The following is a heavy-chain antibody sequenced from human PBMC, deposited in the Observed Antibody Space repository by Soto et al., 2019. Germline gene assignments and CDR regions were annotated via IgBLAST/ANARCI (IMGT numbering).Heavy chain of an antibody. D-gene: IGHD6-19*01. CDR1: GFTFSDYY. V-gene: IGHV3-11*01. CDR3: ARGSRRSRGYSSGWYFFGY. Sequence: PGGSLRLSCAASGFTFSDYYMSWIRQAPGKGLEWVSYISSSGSTIYYADSVKGRFTISRDNAKNSLYLQMNSLRAEDTAVYYCARGSRRSRGYSSGWYFFGYWGQGTLVTVSS. J-gene: IGHJ4*02. CDR2: ISSSGSTI.